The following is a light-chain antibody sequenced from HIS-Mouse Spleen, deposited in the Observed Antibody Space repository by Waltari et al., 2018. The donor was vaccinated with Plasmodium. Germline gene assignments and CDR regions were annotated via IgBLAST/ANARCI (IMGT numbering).Light chain of an antibody. V-gene: IGLV2-23*01. J-gene: IGLJ1*01. CDR3: CSYAGSSTYV. Sequence: QSALTQPASVSGSPGQSIPIPCTGTSSDVGSYHIVFWYQQHPGKAPKLLIYEGSKRPSGVSNRFSGSKSGNTASLTISGLQAEDEADYYCCSYAGSSTYVFGTGTKVTVL. CDR2: EGS. CDR1: SSDVGSYHI.